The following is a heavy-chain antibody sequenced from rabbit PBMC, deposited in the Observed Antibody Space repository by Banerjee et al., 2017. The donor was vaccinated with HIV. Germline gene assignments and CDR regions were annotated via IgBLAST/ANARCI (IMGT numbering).Heavy chain of an antibody. CDR2: IYNGDGST. J-gene: IGHJ4*01. D-gene: IGHD3-1*01. CDR1: EFDSGSNA. Sequence: QSLEESGGGRAKPGESLTPTCKASEFDSGSNAMCWVRQAPGKGLEWIGCIYNGDGSTWYASWAKGRFTISKTSSTTVTLQMTSLTAADTATYFCARGGSTWDLWGPGTLVTVS. CDR3: ARGGSTWDL. V-gene: IGHV1S40*01.